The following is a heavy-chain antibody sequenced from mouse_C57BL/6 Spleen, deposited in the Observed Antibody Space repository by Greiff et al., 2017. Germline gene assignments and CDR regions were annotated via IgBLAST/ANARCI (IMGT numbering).Heavy chain of an antibody. D-gene: IGHD2-1*01. V-gene: IGHV1-61*01. CDR2: IYPSDSET. CDR1: GYTFTSYW. Sequence: VQLQQPGAELVRPGSSVKLSCKASGYTFTSYWMDWVKQRPGQGLEWIGNIYPSDSETHYNQKFKDKATLTVDKSYSTAYMQLSSLTSEDSAVYYCARKVIYSANYDWYFDVWGTGTTVTVAS. CDR3: ARKVIYSANYDWYFDV. J-gene: IGHJ1*03.